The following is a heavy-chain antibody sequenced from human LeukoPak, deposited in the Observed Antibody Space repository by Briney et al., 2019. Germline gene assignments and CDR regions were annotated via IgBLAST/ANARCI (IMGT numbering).Heavy chain of an antibody. J-gene: IGHJ4*02. D-gene: IGHD3-16*02. V-gene: IGHV3-48*01. CDR1: GFTFTTYS. Sequence: GGSLRLSCTASGFTFTTYSMNWVRQAPGKGLEWISYISSTSTTIYYADSVKGRFTISRDDAKSSLYLQMNSLRAEDTAVYYCARDRAVWGSYRFIDYWGQGTLVTVSS. CDR3: ARDRAVWGSYRFIDY. CDR2: ISSTSTTI.